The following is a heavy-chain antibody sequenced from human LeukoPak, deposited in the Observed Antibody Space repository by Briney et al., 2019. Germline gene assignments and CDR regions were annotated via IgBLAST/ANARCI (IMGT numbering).Heavy chain of an antibody. J-gene: IGHJ4*02. D-gene: IGHD6-13*01. CDR3: ARDILATSIAAPYY. Sequence: SETLSLTCTVSGGSISSGSYYWSWIRQPPGRGLEWIGSIFYSGRTYYNPSLKSRATMSVDTPKNQFSLRLSSVNAADTAVYYCARDILATSIAAPYYWGQGTLVTVSS. CDR2: IFYSGRT. V-gene: IGHV4-39*07. CDR1: GGSISSGSYY.